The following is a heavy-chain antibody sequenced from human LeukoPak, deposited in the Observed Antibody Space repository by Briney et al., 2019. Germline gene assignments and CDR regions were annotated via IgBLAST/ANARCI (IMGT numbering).Heavy chain of an antibody. CDR3: ARVVSGYDFGY. CDR2: ISSSGSTI. D-gene: IGHD5-12*01. J-gene: IGHJ4*02. CDR1: GFTFSSYG. Sequence: PGGSLRLSCAASGFTFSSYGMNWVRQAPGKGLEWVSYISSSGSTIYYADSVRGRFTISRDNAKNSLYLQMNSLGADDTAVYYGARVVSGYDFGYWGQGTLVTVSS. V-gene: IGHV3-48*03.